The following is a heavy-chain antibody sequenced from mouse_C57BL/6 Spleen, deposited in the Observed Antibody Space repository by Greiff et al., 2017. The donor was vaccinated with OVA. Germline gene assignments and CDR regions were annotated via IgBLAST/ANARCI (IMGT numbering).Heavy chain of an antibody. CDR3: ARDGSSYRWYFDV. CDR2: INPSSGYN. CDR1: GYTFTSYT. J-gene: IGHJ1*03. D-gene: IGHD1-1*01. V-gene: IGHV1-4*01. Sequence: QVQLQQSGAELARPGASVKMSCKASGYTFTSYTMHWVKQRPGQGLEWIGYINPSSGYNKYNQKFKDKATLTVDKPSITAYMQLSSLTSEDSAVYYCARDGSSYRWYFDVWGTGTTVTVSS.